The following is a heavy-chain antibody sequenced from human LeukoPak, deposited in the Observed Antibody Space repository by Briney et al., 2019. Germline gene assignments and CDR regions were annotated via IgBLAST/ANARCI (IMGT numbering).Heavy chain of an antibody. CDR2: ITYDGSNK. CDR1: GFTFSRNG. V-gene: IGHV3-30*18. D-gene: IGHD6-13*01. J-gene: IGHJ4*02. CDR3: AKDRSNSWTFDY. Sequence: GGSLRLSCAASGFTFSRNGMHWVRQAPGKGREWVAVITYDGSNKYYADSVKGRFTISRDTSRNTLYLQMNSLRAEDTAVYYCAKDRSNSWTFDYWGQGTLVTVSS.